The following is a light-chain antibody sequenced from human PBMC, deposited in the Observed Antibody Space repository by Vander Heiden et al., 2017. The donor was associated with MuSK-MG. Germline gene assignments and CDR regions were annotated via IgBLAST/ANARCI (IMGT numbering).Light chain of an antibody. CDR2: GAS. J-gene: IGKJ1*01. CDR1: QSVDSSN. V-gene: IGKV3-20*01. Sequence: DIVLTQSPDTLSLSPGERATLSCRAGQSVDSSNLAWYQQKPGQAPRLLIYGASSRANGIPDRFSGSGSGTDFTLTISRLEPEDSAVYYWQQDCSSRTFGQGTKVEIK. CDR3: QQDCSSRT.